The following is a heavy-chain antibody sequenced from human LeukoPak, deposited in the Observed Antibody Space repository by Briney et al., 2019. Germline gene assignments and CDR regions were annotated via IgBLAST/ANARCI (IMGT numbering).Heavy chain of an antibody. J-gene: IGHJ4*02. CDR2: INHRGST. CDR3: AEGWDYPVFDS. V-gene: IGHV4-39*07. Sequence: PSETLSLTCTVSGGSISTNNHYWNWIRQSPGKGLEWIGEINHRGSTKYNPSLKSRVTILLDTSNNQFSLKLTSVTTADAAVYYCAEGWDYPVFDSWGQGTLVTVSS. D-gene: IGHD1-7*01. CDR1: GGSISTNNHY.